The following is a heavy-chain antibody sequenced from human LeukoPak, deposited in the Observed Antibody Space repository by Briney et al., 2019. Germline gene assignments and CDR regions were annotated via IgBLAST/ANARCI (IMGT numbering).Heavy chain of an antibody. CDR1: GYTFTSYY. D-gene: IGHD2-15*01. J-gene: IGHJ4*02. CDR3: ARVRDCSGGSCQRPLGY. Sequence: ASVQVSCKASGYTFTSYYMHWVRQAPGQGLEWMGIINPSGGSTSYAQKFQGRVTMTRDTSTSTVYMELSSLRSEDTAVYYCARVRDCSGGSCQRPLGYWGQGTLVTISS. CDR2: INPSGGST. V-gene: IGHV1-46*01.